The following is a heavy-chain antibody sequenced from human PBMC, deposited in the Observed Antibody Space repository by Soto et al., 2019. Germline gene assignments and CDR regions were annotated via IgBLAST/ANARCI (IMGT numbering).Heavy chain of an antibody. J-gene: IGHJ4*02. Sequence: ASVKFSCKASGYTFTSYGISWVRQAPGQGLEWMGWISAYNGNTNYAQKLQGRVTMTTDTSTSTAYMELRSLRSDDTAVYYCARSQYYDFWSGSPGRLEIFDYWGQGTLVTVSS. CDR1: GYTFTSYG. V-gene: IGHV1-18*04. CDR2: ISAYNGNT. CDR3: ARSQYYDFWSGSPGRLEIFDY. D-gene: IGHD3-3*01.